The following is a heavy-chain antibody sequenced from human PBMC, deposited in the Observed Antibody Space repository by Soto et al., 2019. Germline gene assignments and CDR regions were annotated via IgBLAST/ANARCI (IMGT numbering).Heavy chain of an antibody. D-gene: IGHD2-8*01. J-gene: IGHJ4*02. CDR3: ARGYCTNGVCYPYYFDY. CDR2: IYYSGST. Sequence: QVQLQESGPGLVKPSETLSLTCTVSGGSVSSGSYYWSWIRQPPGEGLEWIGYIYYSGSTKYHPPLKSLVTISLDTSKNQFSLKLSSVTAADTAVYYCARGYCTNGVCYPYYFDYWGQGTLGTVSS. V-gene: IGHV4-61*01. CDR1: GGSVSSGSYY.